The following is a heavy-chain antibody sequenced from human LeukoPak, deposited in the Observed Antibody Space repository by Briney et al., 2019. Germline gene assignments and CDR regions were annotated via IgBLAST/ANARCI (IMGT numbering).Heavy chain of an antibody. V-gene: IGHV3-74*01. CDR3: ARGPYRYYDSSGYYERGAFDI. J-gene: IGHJ3*02. CDR2: INSDGSST. CDR1: GLTFNSYW. D-gene: IGHD3-22*01. Sequence: PGGSLTLSCAVSGLTFNSYWMQWPRQAPGKGLVWVSRINSDGSSTSYADSVKGRFTISRDNAKNTLYLQMNSLRPEDTVVYYCARGPYRYYDSSGYYERGAFDIWGQGTMVTVSS.